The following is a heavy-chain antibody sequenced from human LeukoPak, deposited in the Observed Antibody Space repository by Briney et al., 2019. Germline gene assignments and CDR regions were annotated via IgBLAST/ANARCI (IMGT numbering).Heavy chain of an antibody. CDR3: ARDLRGGYNAFDI. Sequence: GGSLRLSCAASGFTVSSNYMSWVRQAPGKGLEWVSVIYSGGSTYYADSVKGRFTISRDNSKNTLYLQMHSLRAEDTAVYYCARDLRGGYNAFDIWGQGTMVTVSS. CDR1: GFTVSSNY. J-gene: IGHJ3*02. V-gene: IGHV3-53*01. CDR2: IYSGGST. D-gene: IGHD5-12*01.